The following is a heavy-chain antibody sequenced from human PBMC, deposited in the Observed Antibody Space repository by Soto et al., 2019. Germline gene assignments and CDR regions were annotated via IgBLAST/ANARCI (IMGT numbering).Heavy chain of an antibody. Sequence: PGGSLRLSCVASGITFSTYSMNWVRQAPGKGLEWVSSISITSSYIYYADSLKGRFTVSRDNAKNTLYLQMNSLRAEDTAVYYCAAGIADYYDSSGYYAYWGQGILVTVSS. CDR2: ISITSSYI. J-gene: IGHJ4*02. CDR3: AAGIADYYDSSGYYAY. D-gene: IGHD3-22*01. CDR1: GITFSTYS. V-gene: IGHV3-21*01.